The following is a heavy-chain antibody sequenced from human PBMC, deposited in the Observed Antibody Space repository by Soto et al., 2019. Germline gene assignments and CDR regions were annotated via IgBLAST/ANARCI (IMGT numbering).Heavy chain of an antibody. D-gene: IGHD3-16*02. CDR1: GFTFSDHY. CDR3: AKGYVWGSYRPSMDV. J-gene: IGHJ6*02. Sequence: QGQLGESGGGLAKPGGSLRLSCAASGFTFSDHYMSWIRQAPGKGLEWVSYISSSGTTIYYADSVKGRFTISRDNARNSLVLQMNSLRAEDTAVYYCAKGYVWGSYRPSMDVWGHGTTVTVSS. CDR2: ISSSGTTI. V-gene: IGHV3-11*01.